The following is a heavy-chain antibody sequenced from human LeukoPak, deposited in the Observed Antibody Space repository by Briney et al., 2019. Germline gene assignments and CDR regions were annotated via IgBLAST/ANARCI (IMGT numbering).Heavy chain of an antibody. J-gene: IGHJ5*02. Sequence: ASVKVSCKASGYTFTSYGISWVRQAPGQGLEWMGWISAYNGNTNYAQKFQGRVTMTRDTSISTAYMELSRLRSDDTAVYYCARDNGYCSSTSCYAGGWFDPWGQGTLVTVSS. V-gene: IGHV1-18*01. CDR1: GYTFTSYG. CDR3: ARDNGYCSSTSCYAGGWFDP. D-gene: IGHD2-2*01. CDR2: ISAYNGNT.